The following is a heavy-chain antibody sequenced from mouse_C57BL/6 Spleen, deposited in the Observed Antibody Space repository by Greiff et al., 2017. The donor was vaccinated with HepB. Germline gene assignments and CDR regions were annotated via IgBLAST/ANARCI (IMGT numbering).Heavy chain of an antibody. CDR3: ARGGFAY. J-gene: IGHJ3*01. Sequence: VQLQESGAELVRPGSSVKLSCKASGYTFTSYWMHWVKQRPIQGLEWIGNIDPSDSETHYNQKFKDKATLTVDKSSSTAYMQLSSLTSEDSAVYYCARGGFAYWGQGTLVTVSA. CDR2: IDPSDSET. CDR1: GYTFTSYW. V-gene: IGHV1-52*01.